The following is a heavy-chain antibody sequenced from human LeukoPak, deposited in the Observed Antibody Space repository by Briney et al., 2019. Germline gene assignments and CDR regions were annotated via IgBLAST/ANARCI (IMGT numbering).Heavy chain of an antibody. J-gene: IGHJ3*02. CDR1: GFTFSSYG. D-gene: IGHD4-17*01. Sequence: GGSLGLSCAASGFTFSSYGMHWVRQAPGKGLEWVAVIWYDGSNKYYADSVKGRFTISRDNSKNTLYLQMNSLRAEDTAVYYCARDSAYGDYLGAFDIWGQGTMVTVSS. CDR3: ARDSAYGDYLGAFDI. CDR2: IWYDGSNK. V-gene: IGHV3-33*01.